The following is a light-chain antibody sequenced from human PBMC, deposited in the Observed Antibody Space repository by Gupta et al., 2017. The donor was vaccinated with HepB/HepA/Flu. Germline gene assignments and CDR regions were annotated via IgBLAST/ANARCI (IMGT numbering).Light chain of an antibody. Sequence: SSELTQYPAVSVALGQTVRITCQGVSLRSYYASWYQQKPGQAPVLVIYGKNNRPSGIPDRFSGSSSGNTASLTITGAQEEDEADYYCNSRDSSGNHVVFGGGTKLTVL. V-gene: IGLV3-19*01. CDR1: SLRSYY. CDR3: NSRDSSGNHVV. J-gene: IGLJ2*01. CDR2: GKN.